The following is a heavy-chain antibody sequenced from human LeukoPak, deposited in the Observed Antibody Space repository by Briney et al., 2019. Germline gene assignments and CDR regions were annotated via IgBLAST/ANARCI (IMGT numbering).Heavy chain of an antibody. V-gene: IGHV4-38-2*02. Sequence: SETLSLTCTVSGYSISSGYYWGWIRQPPGKGLEWIGSIHHSGSTYYNPSLKSRVTISVDTSKNQFSLKLSSVTAADTAVYYCARDAPMYYYGSGSERDAFDIWGQGTMVTVSS. J-gene: IGHJ3*02. CDR2: IHHSGST. CDR3: ARDAPMYYYGSGSERDAFDI. CDR1: GYSISSGYY. D-gene: IGHD3-10*01.